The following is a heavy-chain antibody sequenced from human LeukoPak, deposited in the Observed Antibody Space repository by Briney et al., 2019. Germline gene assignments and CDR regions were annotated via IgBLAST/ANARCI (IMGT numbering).Heavy chain of an antibody. CDR1: GLTFSSYA. D-gene: IGHD3-16*01. J-gene: IGHJ4*02. CDR3: AKDQRPWGEGVFDY. V-gene: IGHV3-23*01. Sequence: AGGSLRLFCAASGLTFSSYAMSWVRQAPGKGLEWASAISGSGGSTYYADSVKGRFTISRDNSKNTLYLRMNSLRAEDTAVYYCAKDQRPWGEGVFDYWGQGTLVTVSS. CDR2: ISGSGGST.